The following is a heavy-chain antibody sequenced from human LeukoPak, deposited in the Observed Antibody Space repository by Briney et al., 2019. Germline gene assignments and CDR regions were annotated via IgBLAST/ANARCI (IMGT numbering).Heavy chain of an antibody. CDR3: ARAPTIFGVVIRSGYFDL. J-gene: IGHJ2*01. V-gene: IGHV1-3*01. Sequence: ASVKVSCKASGGTFSSYAMHWVRQTPGQRLEWMGWINAGNGNTNYAQKLQGRVTMTTDTSTSTAYMELRSLRSDDTAVYYCARAPTIFGVVIRSGYFDLWGRGSLVTVSS. CDR1: GGTFSSYA. CDR2: INAGNGNT. D-gene: IGHD3-3*01.